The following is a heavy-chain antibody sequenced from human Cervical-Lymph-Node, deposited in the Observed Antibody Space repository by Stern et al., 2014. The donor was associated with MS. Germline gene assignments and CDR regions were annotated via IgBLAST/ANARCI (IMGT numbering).Heavy chain of an antibody. CDR3: ARDKGMFFL. CDR2: IYYSGRT. Sequence: VQLVESGPGLVKPSETLSLTCTVSGGSITNYYWNWIRQPPGKGLEWIWDIYYSGRTNYNTSLKRRSTISVDTSQTQFYLKPLSVTAADTAVYYCARDKGMFFLWGQGTLVTVSS. CDR1: GGSITNYY. D-gene: IGHD2/OR15-2a*01. V-gene: IGHV4-59*01. J-gene: IGHJ4*01.